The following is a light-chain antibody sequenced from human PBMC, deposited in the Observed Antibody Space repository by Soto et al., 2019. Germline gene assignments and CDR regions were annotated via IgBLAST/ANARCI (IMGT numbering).Light chain of an antibody. J-gene: IGKJ5*01. V-gene: IGKV3-15*01. Sequence: EIVMSHSLATLSVYPEDRATLSCRASQSVGNNLAWYQQKPGQAPRLLIYGASTRATGLPARFSGSGSGTDFTLTISSLQSEDFAVYYCQQYNTWPPITFGQGTRLEIK. CDR2: GAS. CDR3: QQYNTWPPIT. CDR1: QSVGNN.